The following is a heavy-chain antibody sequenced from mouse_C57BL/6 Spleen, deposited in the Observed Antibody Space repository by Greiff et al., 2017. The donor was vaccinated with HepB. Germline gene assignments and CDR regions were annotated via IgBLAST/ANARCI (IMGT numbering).Heavy chain of an antibody. Sequence: QVQLQQPGAELVRPGSSVKLSCKASGYTFTSYWMDWVKQRPGQGLEWIGTIYHPDSETHYNQKLKDKATLTVDKSTSTAYMQLSSLTSEDLAIDYCARDYDGNYAMGDWGQGTSVTVS. D-gene: IGHD2-4*01. CDR2: IYHPDSET. CDR1: GYTFTSYW. CDR3: ARDYDGNYAMGD. J-gene: IGHJ4*01. V-gene: IGHV1-61*01.